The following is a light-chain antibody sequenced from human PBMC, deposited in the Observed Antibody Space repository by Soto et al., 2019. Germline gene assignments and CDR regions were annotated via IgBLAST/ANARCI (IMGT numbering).Light chain of an antibody. CDR1: QSVSSY. CDR2: DAS. J-gene: IGKJ2*01. CDR3: QQRSNWPPYT. Sequence: EIVLTQSPATLSLSPGERATLSCRASQSVSSYLAWYQQKPGQAPRLLIYDASNRATGIPARFSGSGSGTDFTLTISSLEPEDFAVHYCQQRSNWPPYTMGQGTKRESK. V-gene: IGKV3-11*01.